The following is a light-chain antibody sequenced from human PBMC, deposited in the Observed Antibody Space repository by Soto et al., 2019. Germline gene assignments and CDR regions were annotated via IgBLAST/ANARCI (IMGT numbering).Light chain of an antibody. Sequence: QSALTQPPSASGSPGQSVTISCTGTSSDVGGYNYVSWYQQHPGKAPKFLIYEVSERPSGVPDRFSGSKSGNTASLTVSGLQAEDEADYYCSSYAGSNNLVFGGGTKVTVL. CDR3: SSYAGSNNLV. J-gene: IGLJ2*01. CDR1: SSDVGGYNY. CDR2: EVS. V-gene: IGLV2-8*01.